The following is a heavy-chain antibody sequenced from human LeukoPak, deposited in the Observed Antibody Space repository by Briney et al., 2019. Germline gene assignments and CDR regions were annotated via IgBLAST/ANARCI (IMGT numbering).Heavy chain of an antibody. Sequence: ASVKVSCKAAGYTFTSYGISWVRQAPGQGLEWMGWMNPNSGNTGYAQKFQGRVTMTRNTSISTAYMELSSVRSEDTAVYYCARGGGSYYFDYWGQGTLVTVSS. CDR3: ARGGGSYYFDY. CDR2: MNPNSGNT. CDR1: GYTFTSYG. D-gene: IGHD1-26*01. J-gene: IGHJ4*02. V-gene: IGHV1-8*02.